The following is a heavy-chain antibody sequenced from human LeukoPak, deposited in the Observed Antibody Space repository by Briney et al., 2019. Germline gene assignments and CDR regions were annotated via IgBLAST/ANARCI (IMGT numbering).Heavy chain of an antibody. J-gene: IGHJ4*02. CDR1: GGTFSSYA. CDR2: IIPIFGTA. CDR3: ATQGYSSGNQNFDY. D-gene: IGHD6-19*01. Sequence: SVKVSCKASGGTFSSYAISWVRQAPGQGLEWMGGIIPIFGTANYAQKFQGRVTITADESTSTAYMELSSLRSEDTAVYYCATQGYSSGNQNFDYWGQGTLVTVSS. V-gene: IGHV1-69*13.